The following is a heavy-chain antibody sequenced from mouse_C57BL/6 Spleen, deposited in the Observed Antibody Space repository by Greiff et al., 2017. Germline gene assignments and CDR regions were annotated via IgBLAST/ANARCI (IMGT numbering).Heavy chain of an antibody. Sequence: VQLQQPGAELVRPGTSVKLSCKASGYTFTSYWMHWVKQRPGQGLEWIGVIDPSDSYTNYNQKFKGKATLTVDTSSSTAYMQLSSLTSEDSAVYCCASGTTVVGEGYWYFDVWGTGTTVTVAS. CDR1: GYTFTSYW. J-gene: IGHJ1*03. CDR2: IDPSDSYT. V-gene: IGHV1-59*01. D-gene: IGHD1-1*01. CDR3: ASGTTVVGEGYWYFDV.